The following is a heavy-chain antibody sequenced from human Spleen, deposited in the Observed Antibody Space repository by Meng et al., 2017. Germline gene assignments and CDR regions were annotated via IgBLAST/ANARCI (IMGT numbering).Heavy chain of an antibody. CDR1: GFTFSSHW. J-gene: IGHJ4*02. CDR3: AKALPAADCGGDCPGY. V-gene: IGHV3-74*01. D-gene: IGHD2-21*02. Sequence: GESLKISCAASGFTFSSHWMYWVRQAPGKGLVWVSSIKNDGSTTIYADSVKGRFTISRDNSKNTLYLQMNSLRAEETAVYYCAKALPAADCGGDCPGYWGQGTLVTVSS. CDR2: IKNDGSTT.